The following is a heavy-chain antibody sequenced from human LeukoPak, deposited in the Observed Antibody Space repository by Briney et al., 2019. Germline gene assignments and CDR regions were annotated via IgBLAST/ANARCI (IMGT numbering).Heavy chain of an antibody. Sequence: PGGSLRLSCAASGFTFSSYDMHWVRQAPGKGLEWVAYIRHDGNNKNYADSVKGRFTISRDNSKNTLYLQVNSLRPEDTAVYYCASREFDYWGQGTLATVSS. CDR3: ASREFDY. J-gene: IGHJ4*02. CDR1: GFTFSSYD. V-gene: IGHV3-30*02. CDR2: IRHDGNNK.